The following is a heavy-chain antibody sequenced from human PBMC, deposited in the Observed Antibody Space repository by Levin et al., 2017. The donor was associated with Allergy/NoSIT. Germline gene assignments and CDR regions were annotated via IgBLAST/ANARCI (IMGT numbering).Heavy chain of an antibody. D-gene: IGHD2-21*01. CDR3: ARNGGGANWFDP. J-gene: IGHJ5*02. CDR1: GFSLSSIGVG. Sequence: SGPTLVKPTQTLTLTCTFSGFSLSSIGVGVGWIRQPPGKALEWLALIYWDDDKRYSPSLKSRLTITKDTSKNQVVLTMTNMDPVDTATFYCARNGGGANWFDPWGQGTLVTVSS. V-gene: IGHV2-5*02. CDR2: IYWDDDK.